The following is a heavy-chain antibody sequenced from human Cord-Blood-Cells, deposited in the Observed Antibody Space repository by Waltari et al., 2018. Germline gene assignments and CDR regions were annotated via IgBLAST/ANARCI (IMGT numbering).Heavy chain of an antibody. D-gene: IGHD6-6*01. V-gene: IGHV4-39*01. CDR3: ARPHSSSDAFDI. CDR1: GGSISRSRSY. CDR2: IYYSGST. Sequence: QLQLQESGPGLVKPSETLSLTCTVSGGSISRSRSYWGWIRQPPGKGLEWIGSIYYSGSTYYNPSLKSRVTISVDTSKNQFSLKLSSVTAADTAVYYCARPHSSSDAFDIWGQGTMVTVSS. J-gene: IGHJ3*02.